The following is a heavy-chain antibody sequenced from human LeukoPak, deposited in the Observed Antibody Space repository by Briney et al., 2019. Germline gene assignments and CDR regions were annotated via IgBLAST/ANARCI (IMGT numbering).Heavy chain of an antibody. CDR3: ARAPVVYYFDY. CDR1: GGSFSGYY. Sequence: PSETLSLTCAVYGGSFSGYYWSWIRQPPGKGLEWIGEINHSGSTNYNPSLKSRVTISVDTSKNQFSLKLSSVTAADTAVYYCARAPVVYYFDYWGQGTLVTVSS. V-gene: IGHV4-34*01. CDR2: INHSGST. D-gene: IGHD2-8*02. J-gene: IGHJ4*02.